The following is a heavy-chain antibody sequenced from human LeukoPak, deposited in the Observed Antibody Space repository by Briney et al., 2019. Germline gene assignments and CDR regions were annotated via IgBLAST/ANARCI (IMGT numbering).Heavy chain of an antibody. CDR1: GFTFSSYG. CDR2: ISYDGSNK. J-gene: IGHJ4*02. CDR3: AKDFHGSGSYWIDY. Sequence: PGGSLRLSCAASGFTFSSYGMHWVRQAPGKGLEWVAVISYDGSNKYYADSVKGRFTISRDNSKNTLYLQMNSLRAEDTAVYYCAKDFHGSGSYWIDYWGQGTLVTASS. D-gene: IGHD3-10*01. V-gene: IGHV3-30*18.